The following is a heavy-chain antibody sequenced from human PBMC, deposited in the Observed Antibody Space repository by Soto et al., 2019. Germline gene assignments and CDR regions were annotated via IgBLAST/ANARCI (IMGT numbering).Heavy chain of an antibody. J-gene: IGHJ6*02. CDR3: ATRSIAAAGTYWDLYYYYGMDV. CDR1: GFTFSSYS. Sequence: PGGSLRLSCAASGFTFSSYSMNWVRQAPGKGLEWVSSISSSSSYIYYADSVKGRFTISRDNAKNSLYLQMNSLRAEDTAVYYCATRSIAAAGTYWDLYYYYGMDVWGQGTTVTVSS. V-gene: IGHV3-21*01. D-gene: IGHD6-13*01. CDR2: ISSSSSYI.